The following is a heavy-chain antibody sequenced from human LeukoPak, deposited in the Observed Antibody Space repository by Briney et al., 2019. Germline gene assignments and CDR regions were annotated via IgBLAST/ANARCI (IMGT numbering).Heavy chain of an antibody. D-gene: IGHD1/OR15-1a*01. V-gene: IGHV3-43*01. CDR2: ISWDGGST. CDR1: GFTFDDYT. J-gene: IGHJ4*02. CDR3: AKDMGNSPSFDY. Sequence: GGSLRLSCAASGFTFDDYTMHWVRQAPGKGLEWVSHISWDGGSTYYADSVKGRFTISRDNSKNSLYLQMNSLRTEDTALYYRAKDMGNSPSFDYWGQGTLVTVSS.